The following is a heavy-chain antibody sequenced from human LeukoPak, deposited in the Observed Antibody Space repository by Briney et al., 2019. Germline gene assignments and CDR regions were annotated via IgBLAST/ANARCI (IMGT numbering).Heavy chain of an antibody. CDR2: FYYSGNT. Sequence: SETLSLTCTVSGGSISSSSYYWGWIRQPPGKGLEWIGSFYYSGNTYYNPSLKSRVTISVDTSKNQFSLKLSSVTAADTAVYYCARVKVSSSLYLIYAYFHYWGQGTLVTVSS. J-gene: IGHJ4*02. CDR1: GGSISSSSYY. D-gene: IGHD6-13*01. V-gene: IGHV4-39*01. CDR3: ARVKVSSSLYLIYAYFHY.